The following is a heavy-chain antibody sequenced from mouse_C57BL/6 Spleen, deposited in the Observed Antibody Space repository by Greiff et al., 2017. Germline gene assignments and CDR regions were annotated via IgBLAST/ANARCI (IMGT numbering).Heavy chain of an antibody. CDR1: GYTFTSYW. Sequence: QVQLQPPGAELVRPGSSVKLSCKASGYTFTSYWMHWVKQRPIQGLEWIGNIDPSDSETHYNQKFKDKATLTVDKSSSTAYMQLSSLTSEDSAVYYCARGTNWNFDYWGQGTTLTVSS. D-gene: IGHD4-1*01. CDR2: IDPSDSET. V-gene: IGHV1-52*01. CDR3: ARGTNWNFDY. J-gene: IGHJ2*01.